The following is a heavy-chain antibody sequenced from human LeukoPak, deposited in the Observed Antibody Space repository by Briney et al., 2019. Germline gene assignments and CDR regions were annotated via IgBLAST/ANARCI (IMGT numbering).Heavy chain of an antibody. CDR3: ARAAY. Sequence: SETLSLTCTVSGGSISSGSYYWSWIRQPAGKGLEWIGRIYTSGSTNYNPSLKSRVTISVDTSKNQFSLKLSSVTAADTAVYYCARAAYWGQGTLVTVSS. CDR1: GGSISSGSYY. J-gene: IGHJ4*02. CDR2: IYTSGST. V-gene: IGHV4-61*02.